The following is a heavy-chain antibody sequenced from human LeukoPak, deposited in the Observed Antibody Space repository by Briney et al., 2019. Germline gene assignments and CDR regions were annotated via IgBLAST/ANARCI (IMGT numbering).Heavy chain of an antibody. V-gene: IGHV3-23*01. D-gene: IGHD3-22*01. CDR3: AKDLVDSSGTNWFDP. Sequence: GGSLRLSCAASGFTFSSYAMSWVRQAPGKGLEWVSAISGSGGSTYYADSVKGRFTISRDNAKSSLFLQMNSLRAEDTAVYYCAKDLVDSSGTNWFDPWGQGTLVTVSS. J-gene: IGHJ5*02. CDR1: GFTFSSYA. CDR2: ISGSGGST.